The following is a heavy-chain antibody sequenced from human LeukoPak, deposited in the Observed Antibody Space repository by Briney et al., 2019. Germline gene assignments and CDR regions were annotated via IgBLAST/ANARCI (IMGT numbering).Heavy chain of an antibody. J-gene: IGHJ4*02. V-gene: IGHV3-11*05. CDR1: GFTFTTYW. D-gene: IGHD3-10*01. CDR2: ISSSSSYYT. Sequence: GGSLRLSCAASGFTFTTYWMSWVRQAPGKGLEWVSYISSSSSYYTNYADSVKGRFTISRDNAKNSLYLQMNSLRAEDTAVYYCARGSGGSGPDYWGQGTLVTVSS. CDR3: ARGSGGSGPDY.